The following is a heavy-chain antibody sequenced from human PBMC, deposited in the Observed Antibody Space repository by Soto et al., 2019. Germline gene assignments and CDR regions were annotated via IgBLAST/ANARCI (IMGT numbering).Heavy chain of an antibody. Sequence: QVQLVESGGGVVQPGRSLRLSCAASGFTFSSYAMHWVRQAPGKGLEWVAVISYDGSNKYYADSVKGRFTISRDNSKNTLYLQMNSLRAEDTAVYYCARGLVIAARPWMSGMDVWGQGTTVTVSS. CDR3: ARGLVIAARPWMSGMDV. V-gene: IGHV3-30-3*01. CDR1: GFTFSSYA. D-gene: IGHD6-6*01. CDR2: ISYDGSNK. J-gene: IGHJ6*02.